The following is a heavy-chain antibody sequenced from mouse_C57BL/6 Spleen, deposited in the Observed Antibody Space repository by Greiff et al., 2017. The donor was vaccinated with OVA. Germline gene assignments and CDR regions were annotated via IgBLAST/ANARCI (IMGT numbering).Heavy chain of an antibody. CDR1: GFTFSSYG. J-gene: IGHJ2*01. Sequence: EVKLMESGGDLVKPGGSLKLSCAASGFTFSSYGMSWVRQTPDKRLEWVATISSGGSYTYYPDSVKGRFTISRDNAKNTLYLQMSSLKSEDTAMYYCARQDYSSFDYWGKGTTLTVSS. CDR3: ARQDYSSFDY. D-gene: IGHD2-12*01. V-gene: IGHV5-6*01. CDR2: ISSGGSYT.